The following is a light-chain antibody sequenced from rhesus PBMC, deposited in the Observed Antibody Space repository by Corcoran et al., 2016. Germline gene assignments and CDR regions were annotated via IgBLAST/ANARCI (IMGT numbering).Light chain of an antibody. Sequence: DIQMTQSPSSLSASVGDRVTITCRASQGTRTHLNWYQQKSGKAPKRLIYAASSLESGVPSRFSGSGSGTDFTLTISSLQPADFATYYCLQYNSDPFTFGPRTKLDIK. CDR3: LQYNSDPFT. V-gene: IGKV1-43*02. CDR2: AAS. CDR1: QGTRTH. J-gene: IGKJ3*01.